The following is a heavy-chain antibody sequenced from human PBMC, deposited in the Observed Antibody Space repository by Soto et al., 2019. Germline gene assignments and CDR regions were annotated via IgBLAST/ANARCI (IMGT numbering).Heavy chain of an antibody. CDR2: IWWDDNK. CDR3: AHTSSGNYYWFDS. CDR1: GFSLSTSGVG. V-gene: IGHV2-5*02. D-gene: IGHD3-22*01. J-gene: IGHJ5*01. Sequence: QINLKESGPTLVKPTQTLTLTCTFSGFSLSTSGVGVGWIRQPPGKALEWLTLIWWDDNKRYIPSLNSRLTIPKDTSKNQVVLTMTNMDPVETGTFYCAHTSSGNYYWFDSWGQGTLVTGSS.